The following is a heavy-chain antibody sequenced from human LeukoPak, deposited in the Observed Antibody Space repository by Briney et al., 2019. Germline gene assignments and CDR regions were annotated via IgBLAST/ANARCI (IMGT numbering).Heavy chain of an antibody. CDR3: ARLEMATITSFDY. V-gene: IGHV5-51*01. CDR2: IYIGDSET. J-gene: IGHJ4*02. D-gene: IGHD5-24*01. CDR1: GYSFSTDW. Sequence: GESPKISCKGSGYSFSTDWIGWVRQMPGKGLEWMGIIYIGDSETRYSPSFQGQVTISADKSISTAYLQWSGLKASDTAMYYCARLEMATITSFDYWGQGTLVTVSS.